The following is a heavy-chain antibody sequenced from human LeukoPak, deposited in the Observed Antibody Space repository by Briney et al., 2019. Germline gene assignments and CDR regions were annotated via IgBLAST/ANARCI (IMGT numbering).Heavy chain of an antibody. V-gene: IGHV1-69*06. CDR2: IIPIFGTA. J-gene: IGHJ6*03. CDR1: GGTFSSYA. D-gene: IGHD3-10*01. CDR3: ARARSYGSGSYGNYYYYYMDV. Sequence: ASVKVSCKASGGTFSSYAISWVRQAPGQGLEWMGGIIPIFGTANYAQKFQGRVTITADKSTSTAYMELSSLRSEDTAVYYCARARSYGSGSYGNYYYYYMDVWGKGTTVTVSS.